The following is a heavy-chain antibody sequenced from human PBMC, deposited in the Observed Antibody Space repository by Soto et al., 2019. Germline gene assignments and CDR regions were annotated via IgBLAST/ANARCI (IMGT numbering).Heavy chain of an antibody. Sequence: QVQLVQSGAEVKKPGSSVKVSCKASGGTFSSYAISWVRQAPGQGLEWMRGIIPIFGTANYAQKFQGRVTITADESTGTVYMELTRLISEDTAVYYCARGVGVYDYSPFAYWGEGSLVTVSS. CDR2: IIPIFGTA. CDR3: ARGVGVYDYSPFAY. J-gene: IGHJ4*02. CDR1: GGTFSSYA. D-gene: IGHD4-4*01. V-gene: IGHV1-69*12.